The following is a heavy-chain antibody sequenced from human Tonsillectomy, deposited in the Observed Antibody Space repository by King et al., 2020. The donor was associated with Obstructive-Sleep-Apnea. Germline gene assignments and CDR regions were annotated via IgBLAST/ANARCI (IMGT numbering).Heavy chain of an antibody. V-gene: IGHV4-39*07. CDR2: IYYSGST. CDR1: GGSISSSSYY. CDR3: ARDPGGDPEGSWFDP. J-gene: IGHJ5*02. Sequence: QLQESGPGLVKPSETLSLTCTVSGGSISSSSYYWGWIRQPPGKGLEWIGSIYYSGSTYYNPSLKSRVTISVDTSKNQFSLKLSSVTAADTAVYYCARDPGGDPEGSWFDPWGQGTLVTVSS. D-gene: IGHD2-21*02.